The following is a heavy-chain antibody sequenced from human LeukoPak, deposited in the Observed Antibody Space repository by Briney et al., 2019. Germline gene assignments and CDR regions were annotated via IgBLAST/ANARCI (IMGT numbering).Heavy chain of an antibody. V-gene: IGHV4-39*02. CDR1: GASIRTSSYY. J-gene: IGHJ3*02. CDR2: MYYSGTT. Sequence: SETLSLTCTVSGASIRTSSYYWGWIRQPPGKGLEWIGNMYYSGTTDYSRSLKSRVTISADTSKNQFSLKLSSVTAADTAVYYCARDSYPLAYYYDSSGYRDAFDIWGQGTMVTVSS. D-gene: IGHD3-22*01. CDR3: ARDSYPLAYYYDSSGYRDAFDI.